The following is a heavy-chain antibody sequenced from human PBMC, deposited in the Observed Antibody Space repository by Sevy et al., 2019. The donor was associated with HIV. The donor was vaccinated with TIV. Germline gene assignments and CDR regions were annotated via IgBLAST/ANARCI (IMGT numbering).Heavy chain of an antibody. Sequence: GGSLRLSCAASGFTFSSYAMHWVRQAPGKGLEWVAVISYDGSNKYYADSVKGRFTISRDNSKNTLYLQMNSLRAEDTAVYYCAREYDSSGYYSKDAFYIWGQGTMVTVSS. D-gene: IGHD3-22*01. J-gene: IGHJ3*02. CDR3: AREYDSSGYYSKDAFYI. CDR1: GFTFSSYA. V-gene: IGHV3-30-3*01. CDR2: ISYDGSNK.